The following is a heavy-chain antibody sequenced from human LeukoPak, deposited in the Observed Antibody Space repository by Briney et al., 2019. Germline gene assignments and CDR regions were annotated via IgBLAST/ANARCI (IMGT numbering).Heavy chain of an antibody. CDR3: AKVVSEGGTPFDY. CDR2: ISGSGGST. J-gene: IGHJ4*02. D-gene: IGHD3-16*01. Sequence: GSLRLSCAASGFPFSSYAMSWVRPAPGKGLEWVSAISGSGGSTYYADSVKGRFTISRDNSKNTLYLQMNSLRAEDTAVYYCAKVVSEGGTPFDYGGQGTLGTVSA. CDR1: GFPFSSYA. V-gene: IGHV3-23*01.